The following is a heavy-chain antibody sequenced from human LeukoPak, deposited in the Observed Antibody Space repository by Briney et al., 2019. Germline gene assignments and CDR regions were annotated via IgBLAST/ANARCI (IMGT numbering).Heavy chain of an antibody. CDR2: IKSKTDGGTT. Sequence: GGSLRLSCAASGFTFSNACVSWIRQAPGKGLESVGRIKSKTDGGTTDYAAPVKGRFTISRDDSKNTLYLQMNSLKTEDTAVYYCTTDVGYCSSTSCPDYWGQGTLVTVSS. CDR3: TTDVGYCSSTSCPDY. D-gene: IGHD2-2*01. J-gene: IGHJ4*02. V-gene: IGHV3-15*01. CDR1: GFTFSNAC.